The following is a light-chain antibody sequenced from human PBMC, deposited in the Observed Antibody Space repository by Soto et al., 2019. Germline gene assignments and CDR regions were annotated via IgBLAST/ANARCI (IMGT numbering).Light chain of an antibody. CDR2: GSS. J-gene: IGKJ5*01. Sequence: EIVLTQSPDTLSLSPGERATLSCRASQSVGSSLLAWYQQKPGQAPRLLIYGSSSRATVIPDWFSGSGSGNDFPLTISRLEPEDSALYRCQQYSSSATFGQGTRLEIK. CDR3: QQYSSSAT. V-gene: IGKV3-20*01. CDR1: QSVGSSL.